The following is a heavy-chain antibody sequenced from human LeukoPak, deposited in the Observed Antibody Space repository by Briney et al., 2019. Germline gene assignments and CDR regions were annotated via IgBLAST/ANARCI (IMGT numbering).Heavy chain of an antibody. CDR3: ARVAGSIDY. V-gene: IGHV1-8*03. CDR2: MNPNSGYT. Sequence: ASVKISCKASGYTFTTYDINWVRQATGQGLEWMGWMNPNSGYTGYAQKFQGRVTIARDTSISTAYMELSSLRSEDTAVYYCARVAGSIDYWGQGTLVTVSS. CDR1: GYTFTTYD. D-gene: IGHD6-19*01. J-gene: IGHJ4*02.